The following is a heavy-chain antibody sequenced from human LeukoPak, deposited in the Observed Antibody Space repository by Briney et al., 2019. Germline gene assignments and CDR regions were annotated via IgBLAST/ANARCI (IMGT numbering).Heavy chain of an antibody. D-gene: IGHD6-13*01. V-gene: IGHV3-23*01. Sequence: GGSPRLSCAASGFTFSSYAMSWVRQAPGKGLEWVSAISGSGGGTYYADSVKGRFTISRDNSKNTLYLQMNSLRAEDTAVYYCANPSLVLDYWGQGTLVTVSS. CDR3: ANPSLVLDY. J-gene: IGHJ4*02. CDR1: GFTFSSYA. CDR2: ISGSGGGT.